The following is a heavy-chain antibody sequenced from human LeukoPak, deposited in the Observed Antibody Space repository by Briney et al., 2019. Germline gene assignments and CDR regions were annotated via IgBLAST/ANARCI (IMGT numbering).Heavy chain of an antibody. CDR1: GFIVSSNY. J-gene: IGHJ4*02. CDR2: IYSGGST. Sequence: GGSLRLSCAASGFIVSSNYMSWVRQAPGKGLEWASVIYSGGSTYYADSVKGRFTISRDNSKNTLYLQLNSLRAEDTAVYYCAPIAIRSGYWGQGTLVTVSS. CDR3: APIAIRSGY. D-gene: IGHD3-9*01. V-gene: IGHV3-66*01.